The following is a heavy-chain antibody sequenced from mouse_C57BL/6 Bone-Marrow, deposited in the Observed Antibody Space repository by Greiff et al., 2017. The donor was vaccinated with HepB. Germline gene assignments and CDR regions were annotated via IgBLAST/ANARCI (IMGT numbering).Heavy chain of an antibody. CDR2: IWRGGST. CDR3: AKNDYGYDGYFDV. D-gene: IGHD2-2*01. J-gene: IGHJ1*03. V-gene: IGHV2-5*01. Sequence: QVQLKESGPGLVQPSQSLSITCTVSGFSLTSYGVHWVRQSPGKGLEWLGVIWRGGSTDYNAAFMSRLSITKDNSKSQVFFKMNSLQADDTAIYYCAKNDYGYDGYFDVWGTGTTVTVSS. CDR1: GFSLTSYG.